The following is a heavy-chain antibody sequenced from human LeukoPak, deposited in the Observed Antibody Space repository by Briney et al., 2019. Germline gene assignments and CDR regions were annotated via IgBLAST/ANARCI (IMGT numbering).Heavy chain of an antibody. Sequence: GRSHRLSCAVSGLTFSSYGFNWVRQAPGKGLEWVAVIAYDGVNKFYGDSVKGRFSLSRDNAKNTVYLQMSSLRVEDTGVYYCAKVGANCSASACHGRWFDPWDQGTLATVAS. J-gene: IGHJ5*02. D-gene: IGHD2-15*01. CDR3: AKVGANCSASACHGRWFDP. CDR2: IAYDGVNK. V-gene: IGHV3-30*18. CDR1: GLTFSSYG.